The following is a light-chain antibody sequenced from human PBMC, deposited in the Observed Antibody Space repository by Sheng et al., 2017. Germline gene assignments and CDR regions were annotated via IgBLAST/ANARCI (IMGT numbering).Light chain of an antibody. CDR2: DAS. V-gene: IGKV3-11*01. Sequence: EIVLTQSPATLSLSPGGVEPPSRGRASQSVSRYLAWYQQKPGQAPRLLIYDASNRATGIPVRFSGSGSGTDSLSPSSSLEPDDFAVYYCQVRSDWRITFGQGTRLEIK. CDR3: QVRSDWRIT. CDR1: QSVSRY. J-gene: IGKJ5*01.